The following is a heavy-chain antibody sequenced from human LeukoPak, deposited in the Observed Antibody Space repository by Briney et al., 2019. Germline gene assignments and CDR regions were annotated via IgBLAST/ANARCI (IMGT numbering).Heavy chain of an antibody. V-gene: IGHV3-23*01. CDR2: ISVRGGST. D-gene: IGHD1-20*01. CDR3: AEVYNWARFDY. CDR1: GFTFSSSA. J-gene: IGHJ4*02. Sequence: GGSLRLSCTTSGFTFSSSAMTWVRQAPGKGLERVCIISVRGGSTYCADSVKGRFTISRDNSKNTLYLQMNSLRVDDTAIYYCAEVYNWARFDYGGLGTLVTVSS.